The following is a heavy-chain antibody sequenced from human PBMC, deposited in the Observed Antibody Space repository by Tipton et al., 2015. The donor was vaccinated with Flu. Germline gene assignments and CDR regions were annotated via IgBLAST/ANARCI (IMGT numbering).Heavy chain of an antibody. D-gene: IGHD4-23*01. CDR3: ARDRWLDY. Sequence: QLVQSGAEVKKPGSSVKVSCKASGGTFSSYAISWVRQAPGQGLEWMGIINPSGGSTSYVQKFQGRVTMTRDTSTSTVYMELSSLRSEDTAVYYCARDRWLDYWGQGTLVTVSS. CDR1: GGTFSSYA. CDR2: INPSGGST. V-gene: IGHV1-46*01. J-gene: IGHJ4*02.